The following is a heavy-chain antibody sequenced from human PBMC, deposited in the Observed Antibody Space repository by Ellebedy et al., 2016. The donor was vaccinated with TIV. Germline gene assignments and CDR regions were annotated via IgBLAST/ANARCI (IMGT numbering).Heavy chain of an antibody. CDR2: ITTGGAPI. D-gene: IGHD5-18*01. CDR3: ARDTALDY. Sequence: GESLKISXAASGFTFSTYSMNWVRQAPGKGLEWVSYITTGGAPIYYADSVKGRFTTSRDNAKNSLYLQMDSLRDEDTGVYYCARDTALDYWGQGTLLIVSS. V-gene: IGHV3-48*02. J-gene: IGHJ4*02. CDR1: GFTFSTYS.